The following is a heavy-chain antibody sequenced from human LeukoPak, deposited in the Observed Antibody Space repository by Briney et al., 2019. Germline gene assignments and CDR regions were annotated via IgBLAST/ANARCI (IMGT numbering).Heavy chain of an antibody. CDR2: INSDGGSP. D-gene: IGHD2-15*01. J-gene: IGHJ4*02. Sequence: GGSLRLSCAASGFTFSSYAMHWVRQAPGKGLEYVSVINSDGGSPFHVNSVNGRFTISRDNSKDTLYLQMGSLRAEDMAVYYCAREYCSGGRCQYYFDYWGQGTLVTVSS. CDR1: GFTFSSYA. CDR3: AREYCSGGRCQYYFDY. V-gene: IGHV3-64*01.